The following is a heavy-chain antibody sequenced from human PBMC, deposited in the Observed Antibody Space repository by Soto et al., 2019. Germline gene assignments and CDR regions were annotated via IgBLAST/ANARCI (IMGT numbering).Heavy chain of an antibody. J-gene: IGHJ5*02. CDR2: IIPIFGTA. CDR1: GGTFSTYV. V-gene: IGHV1-69*12. CDR3: ARQTTILNPLDS. D-gene: IGHD3-3*01. Sequence: QVQLVQSGAEVKKPGSSVKVSCKASGGTFSTYVISWVRQAPGQGLEWMGGIIPIFGTANYAQKFQGRVTIAADESTSTAYMELSSRRSEDTAVYYCARQTTILNPLDSWGQGTLVTVSS.